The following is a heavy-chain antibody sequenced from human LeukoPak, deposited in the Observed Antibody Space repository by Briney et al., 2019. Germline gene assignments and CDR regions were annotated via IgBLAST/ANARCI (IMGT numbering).Heavy chain of an antibody. CDR3: ARLISGYYPWQRTYNWFDP. Sequence: SETLSLTCTVSSGSIGSYYWSWIRQPPGKGLEWIGYIYYNGYTDYNSSLKSRVTISVDTSKNQFSLKLSSVTAADTAVYYCARLISGYYPWQRTYNWFDPWGQGTLVTVSS. CDR1: SGSIGSYY. J-gene: IGHJ5*02. V-gene: IGHV4-59*12. CDR2: IYYNGYT. D-gene: IGHD3-22*01.